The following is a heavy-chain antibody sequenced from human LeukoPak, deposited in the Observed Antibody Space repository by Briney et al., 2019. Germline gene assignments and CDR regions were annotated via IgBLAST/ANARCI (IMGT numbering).Heavy chain of an antibody. CDR2: ISAYNGNT. J-gene: IGHJ6*03. CDR3: ARTPRSGTGNYYYMDV. V-gene: IGHV1-18*01. Sequence: ASVKVSCKASGYTFTSYGISWVRQAPGQGLEWMGWISAYNGNTNYAQKLQGRVTMTTDTSTSTAYMELRSLRSDDTAVYYCARTPRSGTGNYYYMDVWGKGTTVTVSS. CDR1: GYTFTSYG. D-gene: IGHD1-26*01.